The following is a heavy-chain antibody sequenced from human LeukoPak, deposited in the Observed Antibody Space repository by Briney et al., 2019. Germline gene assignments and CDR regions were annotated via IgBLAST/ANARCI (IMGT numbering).Heavy chain of an antibody. CDR1: GFTFDDYA. Sequence: GGSLRLSCAASGFTFDDYAMHWVRQAPGKGLEWVSGISWNSGSIGYADSVMGRFTISRDNAKNSLYLQMNSLRAEDTALYYCAKDRGDDFWSGYYNWGQGTLVTVSS. J-gene: IGHJ4*02. CDR2: ISWNSGSI. CDR3: AKDRGDDFWSGYYN. V-gene: IGHV3-9*01. D-gene: IGHD3-3*01.